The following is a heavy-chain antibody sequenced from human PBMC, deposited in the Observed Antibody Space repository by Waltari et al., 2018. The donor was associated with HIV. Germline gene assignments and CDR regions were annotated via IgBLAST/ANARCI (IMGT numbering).Heavy chain of an antibody. CDR1: GGSISSGSYY. D-gene: IGHD4-17*01. V-gene: IGHV4-61*02. J-gene: IGHJ4*02. CDR2: IYASGST. Sequence: QVQLQESGPGLVKPSQTLSLTCTVSGGSISSGSYYWSWIRQPAGTGLEWIGRIYASGSTNDIPPLKGRVTISVDTSKNQFSLKLSSVTAADTAVYYCARVGSYGGYYFDYWGQGTLVTVSS. CDR3: ARVGSYGGYYFDY.